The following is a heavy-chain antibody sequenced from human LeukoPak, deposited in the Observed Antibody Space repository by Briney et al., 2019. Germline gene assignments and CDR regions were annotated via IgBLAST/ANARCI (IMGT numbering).Heavy chain of an antibody. Sequence: ASVKVSCKASGYTFTGYYMHWVRQAPGQGLEWMGWINPNSGGTNYAQKFQGRVTMTRDSSISTAYMELSRLRSDDTAVYYCARGIRFLELLLEYNWFDPWGQGTLVTVSS. CDR2: INPNSGGT. J-gene: IGHJ5*02. CDR1: GYTFTGYY. D-gene: IGHD3-3*01. CDR3: ARGIRFLELLLEYNWFDP. V-gene: IGHV1-2*02.